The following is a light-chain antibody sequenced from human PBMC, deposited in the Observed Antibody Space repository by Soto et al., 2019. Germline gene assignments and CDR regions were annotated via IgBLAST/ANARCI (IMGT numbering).Light chain of an antibody. CDR2: DAS. Sequence: DIQMTQSPSTLSASLGDRVTITCRASRNIERRLAWYQQKPGRAPKLLISDASTLETGVTSRFSGGGSGTEVTLTISNLQPDDFATYYCQHCDNYWAFGPGTRVEVE. V-gene: IGKV1-5*01. CDR1: RNIERR. CDR3: QHCDNYWA. J-gene: IGKJ1*01.